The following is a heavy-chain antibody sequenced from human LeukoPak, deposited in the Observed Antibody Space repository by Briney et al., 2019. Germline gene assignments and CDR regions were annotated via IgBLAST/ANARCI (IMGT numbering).Heavy chain of an antibody. D-gene: IGHD2-15*01. CDR2: ISASSTYI. CDR3: ARDACSGGSCYLWASDI. J-gene: IGHJ3*02. Sequence: PGGSLRLSCAASGFSFSSYTMSWVRQAPGKGLEWVSSISASSTYIYYADSVKGRFTISRGNAKNSLYLQMSSLRAEDTAVYYCARDACSGGSCYLWASDIWGQGTMVTVSS. CDR1: GFSFSSYT. V-gene: IGHV3-21*01.